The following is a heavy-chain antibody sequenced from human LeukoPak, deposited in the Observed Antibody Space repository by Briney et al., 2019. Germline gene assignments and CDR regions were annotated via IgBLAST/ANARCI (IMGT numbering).Heavy chain of an antibody. D-gene: IGHD3-3*01. CDR2: IYYSGST. V-gene: IGHV4-39*01. J-gene: IGHJ6*03. CDR1: GGSISSCSYY. CDR3: ARHITIFGVVILNYYMDV. Sequence: SETLSLTCTVSGGSISSCSYYWGWIRQPPGKGLEWIGNIYYSGSTYYNPSLKSRVTISVDTSKNQFSLKLSSVTAADTAVYYCARHITIFGVVILNYYMDVWGKGTTVTVPS.